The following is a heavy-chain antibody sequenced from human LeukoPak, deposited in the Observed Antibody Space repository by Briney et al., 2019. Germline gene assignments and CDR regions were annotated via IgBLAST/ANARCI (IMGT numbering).Heavy chain of an antibody. CDR1: GGSISDYY. D-gene: IGHD3-22*01. V-gene: IGHV4-4*07. J-gene: IGHJ4*02. Sequence: PSGTLSLTCTVSGGSISDYYWNWVRQPADRGLEWIGRLYSSGDTYYNPSLKSRLTMSVDTSKNQFSLKLRSVTAADTAVYYCARGSSGSTKRYYFDAWGQGALVTVSS. CDR3: ARGSSGSTKRYYFDA. CDR2: LYSSGDT.